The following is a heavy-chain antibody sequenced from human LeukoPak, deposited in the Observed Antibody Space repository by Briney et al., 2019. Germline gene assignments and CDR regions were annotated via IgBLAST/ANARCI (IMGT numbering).Heavy chain of an antibody. V-gene: IGHV3-30*19. J-gene: IGHJ4*02. CDR3: ARGGGYDYYFDY. D-gene: IGHD5-12*01. Sequence: GRSLRLSCAASGFTFSRHGMTWVRQSPGKGLEWVAIIWSDGSAKYYADSVKGRFTISRDNSKNTLFLQTNTLRAEDTAVYYCARGGGYDYYFDYWGQGTLVTVSS. CDR2: IWSDGSAK. CDR1: GFTFSRHG.